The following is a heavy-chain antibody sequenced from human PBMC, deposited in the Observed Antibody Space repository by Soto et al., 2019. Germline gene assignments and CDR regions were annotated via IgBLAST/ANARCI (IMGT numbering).Heavy chain of an antibody. CDR2: IRSKANSYAT. V-gene: IGHV3-73*01. J-gene: IGHJ4*02. Sequence: GSLRLSCAASGFTFSGSAMHWVRQASGKGLEWVGRIRSKANSYATAYAASVKGRFTISRDDSKNTAYLQMNSLKTEDTAVYYCYYYDSSGYDYWGQGTPVTVSS. CDR1: GFTFSGSA. D-gene: IGHD3-22*01. CDR3: YYYDSSGYDY.